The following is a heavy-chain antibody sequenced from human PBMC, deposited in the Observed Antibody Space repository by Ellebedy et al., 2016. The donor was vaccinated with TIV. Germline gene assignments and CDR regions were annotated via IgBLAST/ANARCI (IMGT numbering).Heavy chain of an antibody. CDR1: GGSITSSRHY. CDR2: IYYTGSG. V-gene: IGHV4-39*01. CDR3: ERLEYQLPNPFEY. Sequence: MPSETLSLTCTVSGGSITSSRHYWGWIRQPPGKGLEWIGTIYYTGSGYYNPSLKSRVTIFIDTSKNQFSLKLTSVTAADTAVYYCERLEYQLPNPFEYWGRGTLVSVSS. D-gene: IGHD2-2*01. J-gene: IGHJ4*02.